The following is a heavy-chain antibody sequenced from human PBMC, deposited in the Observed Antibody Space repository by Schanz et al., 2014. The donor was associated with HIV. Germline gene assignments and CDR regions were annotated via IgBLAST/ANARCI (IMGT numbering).Heavy chain of an antibody. CDR2: ITSGGYI. V-gene: IGHV3-21*02. Sequence: VQLVESGGGVVQPGGSLKLSCAASGFTFSSYSMNWVRQAPGKGLEWVSSITSGGYIYYADSLRGRFTISRDNARNSLYLQMNSLRAEDTAVYYCARGEYRGGSEAFDIWGRGTMVTVSS. CDR3: ARGEYRGGSEAFDI. CDR1: GFTFSSYS. D-gene: IGHD6-19*01. J-gene: IGHJ3*02.